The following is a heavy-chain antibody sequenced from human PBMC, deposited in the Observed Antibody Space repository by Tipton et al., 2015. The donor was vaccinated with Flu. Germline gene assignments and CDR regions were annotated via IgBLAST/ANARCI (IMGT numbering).Heavy chain of an antibody. V-gene: IGHV4-39*07. CDR2: IYYSGST. Sequence: LRLSCTVSGGSISSSSYYWGWIRQPPGKGLEWIGSIYYSGSTYYNPSLKSRVTISVDTSKNQFSLKLSSVTAADTAVYYCASQGAVGTFSPFDYWGQGTLVTVSS. CDR1: GGSISSSSYY. J-gene: IGHJ4*02. CDR3: ASQGAVGTFSPFDY. D-gene: IGHD2-21*02.